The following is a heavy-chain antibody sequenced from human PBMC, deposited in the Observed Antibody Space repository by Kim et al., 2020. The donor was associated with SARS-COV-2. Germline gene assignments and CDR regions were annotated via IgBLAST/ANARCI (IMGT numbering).Heavy chain of an antibody. V-gene: IGHV3-23*01. J-gene: IGHJ4*02. CDR1: GFTFSSYA. Sequence: GGSLRLSCAASGFTFSSYAMSWVRQAPGKGLEWVSAISGSGGSTYYADSVKGRFTISRDNSKNTLYLQMNSLRAEDTAIYYCAKDDHRTLHYGDYFDYWGQGTLVTVSS. D-gene: IGHD4-17*01. CDR3: AKDDHRTLHYGDYFDY. CDR2: ISGSGGST.